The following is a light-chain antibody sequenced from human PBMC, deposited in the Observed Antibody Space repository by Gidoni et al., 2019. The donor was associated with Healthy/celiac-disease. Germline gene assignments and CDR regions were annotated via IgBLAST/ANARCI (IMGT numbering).Light chain of an antibody. J-gene: IGKJ2*01. Sequence: DIQMTQSPSTLSASVGDRVTITCRASQSISSWWDWYQQKPGKAPKLLIYKAYSLESGVPSRFSGSGSGTEFTLTISSLQPDDFATYYCQQYNSYPYTFXQXTKLEIK. CDR2: KAY. CDR3: QQYNSYPYT. V-gene: IGKV1-5*03. CDR1: QSISSW.